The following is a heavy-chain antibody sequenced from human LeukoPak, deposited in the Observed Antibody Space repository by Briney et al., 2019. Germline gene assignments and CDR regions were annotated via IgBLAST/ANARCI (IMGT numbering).Heavy chain of an antibody. CDR2: VYLGVGT. CDR3: ARLKFYDSTGYSPGHYMDV. J-gene: IGHJ6*03. Sequence: SETLSLTCTVSGGPVFSYYQSWIWNPAAKGLELIGLVYLGVGTDYNPSRKSRGTMSVGTSKKQFALKLSAVTAADTAVYYCARLKFYDSTGYSPGHYMDVWGKGTTVTVSS. D-gene: IGHD3-22*01. V-gene: IGHV4-4*07. CDR1: GGPVFSYY.